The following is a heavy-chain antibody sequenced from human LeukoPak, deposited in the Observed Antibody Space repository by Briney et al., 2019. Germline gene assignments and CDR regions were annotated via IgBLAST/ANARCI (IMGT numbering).Heavy chain of an antibody. CDR1: GGTFRSYA. D-gene: IGHD3-10*01. V-gene: IGHV1-69*01. J-gene: IGHJ4*02. Sequence: SVKVSCKASGGTFRSYAISWVRQAPGQGLEWMGGIIPIFGTANYAQKFQGRVTITADESTSTAYMELSSLRSEDTAVYYCARGPVAMVRGVHYLDYWGQGTLVTVSS. CDR2: IIPIFGTA. CDR3: ARGPVAMVRGVHYLDY.